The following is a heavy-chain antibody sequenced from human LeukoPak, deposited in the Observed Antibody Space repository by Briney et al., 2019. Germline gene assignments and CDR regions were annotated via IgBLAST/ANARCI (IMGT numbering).Heavy chain of an antibody. D-gene: IGHD3-3*01. Sequence: SVKVSCKASGGTFSSYAISWVRQAPGQGLEWMGGIIPIFGTANYAQKFQGRVTITADESTSTAYMELSSLRSEDTAVYYCARAPRITIFGVALDYYYYMDVWGKGTTVTVSS. CDR3: ARAPRITIFGVALDYYYYMDV. CDR2: IIPIFGTA. J-gene: IGHJ6*03. V-gene: IGHV1-69*13. CDR1: GGTFSSYA.